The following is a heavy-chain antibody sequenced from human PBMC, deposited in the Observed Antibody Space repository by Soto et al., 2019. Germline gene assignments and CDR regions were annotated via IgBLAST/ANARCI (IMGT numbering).Heavy chain of an antibody. CDR3: ARGLGIAEVGDY. Sequence: ASVKVSCKTSGYMFSNYGINWVRQAPGQGLEWMGWISGYNGNTNYAQKFQGRVTMTKDTSTSTAYMELRSLKSDDTAVYYCARGLGIAEVGDYWGQGTLVTV. J-gene: IGHJ4*02. CDR1: GYMFSNYG. D-gene: IGHD6-13*01. CDR2: ISGYNGNT. V-gene: IGHV1-18*01.